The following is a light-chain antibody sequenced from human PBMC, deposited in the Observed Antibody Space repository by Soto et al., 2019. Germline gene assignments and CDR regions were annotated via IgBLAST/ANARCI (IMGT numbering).Light chain of an antibody. CDR2: AAS. CDR3: QRYGSSPPLT. Sequence: EIVLMQSPGTLSLSPGERATLSCRASQSVSSSYLAWYQQKPGQAPRLLIDAASSRATGIPDRFSGSGSGTDFTLTISRLEPEDFAVYYCQRYGSSPPLTFGGGTKVEIK. V-gene: IGKV3-20*01. CDR1: QSVSSSY. J-gene: IGKJ4*01.